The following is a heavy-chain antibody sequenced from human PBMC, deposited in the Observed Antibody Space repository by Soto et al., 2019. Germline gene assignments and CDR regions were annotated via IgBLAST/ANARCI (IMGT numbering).Heavy chain of an antibody. Sequence: EMQLVESGGGLVQPGRSLRLSCAASGFTFDDYAMYWVRQGPGKGLKWVSGISWDSGRIGYADSVKGRFTISRDNAKNSLYLQMNSLRPEDTALYYCAKARLWGGDGYNSYYYNAMDVWGQGTTVTVSS. J-gene: IGHJ6*02. CDR1: GFTFDDYA. CDR2: ISWDSGRI. D-gene: IGHD3-16*01. V-gene: IGHV3-9*01. CDR3: AKARLWGGDGYNSYYYNAMDV.